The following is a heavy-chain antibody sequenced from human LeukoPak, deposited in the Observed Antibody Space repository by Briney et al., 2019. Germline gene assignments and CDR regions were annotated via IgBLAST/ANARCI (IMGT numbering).Heavy chain of an antibody. Sequence: PSETLSLTCTVSGGSISSSSYYWGWIRQPPGKGLEWIGSIYYSGSTYYNPSLKSRVTISVDTSKNQFSLKLSSVTAADTAVYYCARLRCYDFWSGYPPRAFDIWGQGTMVTVSS. CDR1: GGSISSSSYY. J-gene: IGHJ3*02. V-gene: IGHV4-39*01. CDR3: ARLRCYDFWSGYPPRAFDI. CDR2: IYYSGST. D-gene: IGHD3-3*01.